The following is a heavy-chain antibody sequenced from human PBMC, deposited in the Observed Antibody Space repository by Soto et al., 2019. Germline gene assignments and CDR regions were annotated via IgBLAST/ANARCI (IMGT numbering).Heavy chain of an antibody. J-gene: IGHJ5*02. CDR2: ISTYNGNT. D-gene: IGHD2-8*01. V-gene: IGHV1-18*01. Sequence: ASVKVSCKASGYTFSNSGFSWMRQAPGQGLEWMGWISTYNGNTNYAQKFQGRLSMTTDTSTSTAFTELRTLRSDDTAVYYCARDEYNNGRNWLNPWGQGTLVTVSS. CDR1: GYTFSNSG. CDR3: ARDEYNNGRNWLNP.